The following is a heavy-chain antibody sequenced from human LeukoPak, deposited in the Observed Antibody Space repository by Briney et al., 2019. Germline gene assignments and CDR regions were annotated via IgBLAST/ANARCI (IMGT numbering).Heavy chain of an antibody. J-gene: IGHJ3*02. Sequence: QPGGSLRLSCAASGFTFSSYAMHWVRQAPGKGLEWVAVISYDGSNKYYADSVKGRFTISRDNSKNTLYLQMNSLRAEDTAVYYCAKSTIFGAIWEGAFDIWGQGTMVTVSS. CDR3: AKSTIFGAIWEGAFDI. D-gene: IGHD3-3*01. V-gene: IGHV3-30-3*02. CDR1: GFTFSSYA. CDR2: ISYDGSNK.